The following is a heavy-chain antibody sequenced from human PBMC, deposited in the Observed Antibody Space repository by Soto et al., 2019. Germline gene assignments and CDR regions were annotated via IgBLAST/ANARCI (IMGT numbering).Heavy chain of an antibody. CDR1: GFTFSSYW. J-gene: IGHJ6*02. D-gene: IGHD3-3*01. V-gene: IGHV3-7*01. CDR2: IKQDGSEK. CDR3: ARYGANFWSGYYYYYYYGMDV. Sequence: GGSLRLSCAASGFTFSSYWMSWVRQAPGKGLEWVANIKQDGSEKYYVDSVKGRFTISRDNAKNSLYLQMNSLRAEDTAVYYCARYGANFWSGYYYYYYYGMDVWGQGTTVTVS.